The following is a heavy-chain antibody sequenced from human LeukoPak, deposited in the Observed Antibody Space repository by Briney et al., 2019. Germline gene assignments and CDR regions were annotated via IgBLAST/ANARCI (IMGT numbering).Heavy chain of an antibody. V-gene: IGHV3-7*01. CDR3: ARLEPAWGYFEY. Sequence: GGSLRLSCAASRFTFSTYWMSWVRPAPGKGLEWVANIKQDGSETYYVDSVKGRFTISRDNAKNSLYLQMNSLRGEDTAVYYCARLEPAWGYFEYWGQGTLVTVSS. CDR2: IKQDGSET. D-gene: IGHD2-2*01. CDR1: RFTFSTYW. J-gene: IGHJ4*02.